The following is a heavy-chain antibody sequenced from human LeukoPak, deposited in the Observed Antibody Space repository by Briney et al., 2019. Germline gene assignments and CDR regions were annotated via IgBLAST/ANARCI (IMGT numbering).Heavy chain of an antibody. CDR2: MNPNSGNT. J-gene: IGHJ6*02. Sequence: ASVKVSCKASGYTFTSYDINWVRQATGQGLEWMGWMNPNSGNTGYAQKFQGRVTMIRNTSISTAYMELSSLRSEDTAVYYCASPLYYGSGRRYYYYGMDVWGQGTTVTVSS. D-gene: IGHD3-10*01. V-gene: IGHV1-8*01. CDR3: ASPLYYGSGRRYYYYGMDV. CDR1: GYTFTSYD.